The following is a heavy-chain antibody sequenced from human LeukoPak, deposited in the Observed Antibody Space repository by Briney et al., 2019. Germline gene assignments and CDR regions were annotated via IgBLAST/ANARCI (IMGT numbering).Heavy chain of an antibody. CDR2: IVSSPSTYI. Sequence: PGGSLRLSCAASGFSFSSYSMNWVRQAPGKGLEWVSSIVSSPSTYIYYADSVKGRFTISRDNAKNSLYLQMNSLRAEDTAVYYCARGQLWLTGWFDPWGQEPWSPSPQ. CDR1: GFSFSSYS. CDR3: ARGQLWLTGWFDP. D-gene: IGHD5-18*01. J-gene: IGHJ5*02. V-gene: IGHV3-21*01.